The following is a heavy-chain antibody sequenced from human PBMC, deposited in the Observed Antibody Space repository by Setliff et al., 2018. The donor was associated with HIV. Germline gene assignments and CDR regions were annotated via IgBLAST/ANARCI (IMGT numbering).Heavy chain of an antibody. Sequence: ASVMVSCKVSGYTLKELSIHWVRQAPGEGLEWMGGFDSEDGKRIYAQNFQGRVTMTEDTSTDTAYMELSSLTSDDTAVYYCATGRPLTIAARLKILIWVYWGQGTLVTVSS. CDR3: ATGRPLTIAARLKILIWVY. CDR1: GYTLKELS. CDR2: FDSEDGKR. D-gene: IGHD6-6*01. V-gene: IGHV1-24*01. J-gene: IGHJ4*02.